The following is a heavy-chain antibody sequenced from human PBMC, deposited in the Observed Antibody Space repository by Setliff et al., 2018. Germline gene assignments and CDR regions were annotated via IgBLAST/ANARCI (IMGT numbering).Heavy chain of an antibody. D-gene: IGHD1-1*01. J-gene: IGHJ3*01. CDR1: GGTFDTHA. CDR2: IISILGIA. V-gene: IGHV1-69*10. Sequence: SVKVSCKASGGTFDTHAITWVRQAPGQGLEWMGGIISILGIANYAQRFQGRVTITADRSTSTASMELRALRSEDTAVYFCAIVSPDDFHNYVGEFDVWGQGTLVTVS. CDR3: AIVSPDDFHNYVGEFDV.